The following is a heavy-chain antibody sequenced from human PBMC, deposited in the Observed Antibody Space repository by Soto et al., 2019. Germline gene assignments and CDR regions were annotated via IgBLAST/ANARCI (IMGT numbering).Heavy chain of an antibody. CDR2: ISSGSAFI. J-gene: IGHJ5*02. CDR1: SFSMYS. V-gene: IGHV3-21*01. Sequence: EVQVVESGGGLVKPGGSLRLSCNFSFSMYSMDWVRQAPGKGLEWVASISSGSAFIKYADSVKGRFTISRDNAKNSVSLQMDSLRVEDTAMYYCTRYQGGSYDSWFDPWGRGTLVTVSS. CDR3: TRYQGGSYDSWFDP. D-gene: IGHD1-26*01.